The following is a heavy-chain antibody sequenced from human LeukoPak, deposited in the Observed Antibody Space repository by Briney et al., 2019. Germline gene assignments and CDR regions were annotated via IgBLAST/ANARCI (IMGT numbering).Heavy chain of an antibody. V-gene: IGHV3-30*02. CDR1: GFRFSSYA. CDR2: IQFDGSDK. Sequence: PGGSLRLSCAASGFRFSSYAIHSVRQAPGKGLRWVAFIQFDGSDKYYADSVKGRFTISRDNSKNTLYLQMNSLRTEDTAVYYCAKDGLKLQKYYFDYWGQGTLVTVSS. CDR3: AKDGLKLQKYYFDY. D-gene: IGHD1-7*01. J-gene: IGHJ4*02.